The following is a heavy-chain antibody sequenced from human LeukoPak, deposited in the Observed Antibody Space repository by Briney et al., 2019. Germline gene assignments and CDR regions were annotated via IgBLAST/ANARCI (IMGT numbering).Heavy chain of an antibody. Sequence: SETLSLTCAVYGGSFSGYYWSWIRQPPGKGLEWIGEINHSGSTNYNPSLKSRVTISVDTSKNQFSLNLNSVTAAGTAVYYCARTYYYDSSGPYQYWYFDLWGRGTLVTVSS. J-gene: IGHJ2*01. CDR3: ARTYYYDSSGPYQYWYFDL. D-gene: IGHD3-22*01. V-gene: IGHV4-34*01. CDR2: INHSGST. CDR1: GGSFSGYY.